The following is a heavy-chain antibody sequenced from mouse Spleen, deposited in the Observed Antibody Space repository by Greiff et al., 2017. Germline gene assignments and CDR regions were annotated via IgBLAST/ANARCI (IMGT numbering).Heavy chain of an antibody. CDR3: ARPAYYRYDGGFDY. D-gene: IGHD2-14*01. CDR2: ISSGGGNT. J-gene: IGHJ2*01. CDR1: GFTFSSYA. V-gene: IGHV5-9*04. Sequence: EVKLMESGGGLVKLGGSLKLSCAASGFTFSSYAMSWVRQTPEKRLEWVATISSGGGNTYYPDSVKGRFTISRDNAKNTLYLQMSSLKSEDTAMYYCARPAYYRYDGGFDYWGQGTTLTVSS.